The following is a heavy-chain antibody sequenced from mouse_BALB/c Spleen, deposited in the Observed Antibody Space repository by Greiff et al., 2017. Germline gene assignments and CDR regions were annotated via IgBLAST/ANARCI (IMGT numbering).Heavy chain of an antibody. D-gene: IGHD2-10*01. CDR2: IYPGDGDT. CDR3: ARGGAYYGNFDY. Sequence: QVQLKQSGAELVRPGSSVKISCKASGYAFSSYWMNWVKQRPGQGLEWIGQIYPGDGDTNYNGKFKGKATLTADKSSSTAYMQLSSLTSEDSAVYFCARGGAYYGNFDYWGQGTTLTVSS. CDR1: GYAFSSYW. V-gene: IGHV1-80*01. J-gene: IGHJ2*01.